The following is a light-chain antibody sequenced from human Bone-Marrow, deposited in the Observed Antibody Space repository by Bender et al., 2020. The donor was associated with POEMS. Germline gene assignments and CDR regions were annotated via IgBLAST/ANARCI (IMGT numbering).Light chain of an antibody. J-gene: IGLJ3*02. CDR1: SSDVGGYNY. V-gene: IGLV2-14*01. CDR2: DVS. CDR3: TSYTSSNTWV. Sequence: QSALTQPASVSGSPGQSISISCAGTSSDVGGYNYVSWFQQHPGKAPKLMIYDVSSRPSGVSNRFSASKSGNTASLTISGLLAEDEADYYCTSYTSSNTWVFGGWTKLTVL.